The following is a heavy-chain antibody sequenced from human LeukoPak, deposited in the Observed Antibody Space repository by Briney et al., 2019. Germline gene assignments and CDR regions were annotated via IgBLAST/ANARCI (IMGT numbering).Heavy chain of an antibody. CDR2: IKSKTDGGTT. D-gene: IGHD3-3*01. Sequence: GGSLRLSCAASGFTFSSYAMSWVRQAPGKGLEWVGRIKSKTDGGTTDYAAPVKGRFAISRDDSKNTLYLQMNSLKTEDTAVYYCTTARYDFWSGYYKPFDYWGQGTLVTVSS. J-gene: IGHJ4*02. V-gene: IGHV3-15*01. CDR1: GFTFSSYA. CDR3: TTARYDFWSGYYKPFDY.